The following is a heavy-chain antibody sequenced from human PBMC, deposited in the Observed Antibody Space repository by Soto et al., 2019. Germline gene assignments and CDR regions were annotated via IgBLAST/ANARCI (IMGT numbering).Heavy chain of an antibody. V-gene: IGHV3-11*01. CDR1: GFSFSNFF. CDR2: ISHSGAKI. Sequence: QAQVLESGGGLVTPGGTLTLSCSGSGFSFSNFFATWLRHSPPKGLEWLSSISHSGAKIYYADSVRGRFTSSRYTARGTVELHMTKIRVEDSGFYFCARELTMYGLGGWRYTGMDVWGPGTPVAVSS. D-gene: IGHD3-3*01. J-gene: IGHJ6*01. CDR3: ARELTMYGLGGWRYTGMDV.